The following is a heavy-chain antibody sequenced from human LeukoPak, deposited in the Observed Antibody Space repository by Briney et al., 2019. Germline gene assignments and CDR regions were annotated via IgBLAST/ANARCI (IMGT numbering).Heavy chain of an antibody. CDR2: MNPNSGNT. CDR1: GYTFTSYD. CDR3: ARAFLSSRYGDYYYYYYMDV. V-gene: IGHV1-8*01. D-gene: IGHD6-13*01. Sequence: ASVKVSCKASGYTFTSYDINWVRQAPGQGLEWMGWMNPNSGNTGYAQKFQGRVTMTRNTSISTAYMELSSLRSEDTAVYYCARAFLSSRYGDYYYYYYMDVWGKGTTVTVSS. J-gene: IGHJ6*03.